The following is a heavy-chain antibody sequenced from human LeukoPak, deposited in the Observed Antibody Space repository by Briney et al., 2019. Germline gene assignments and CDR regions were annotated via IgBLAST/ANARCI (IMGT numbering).Heavy chain of an antibody. Sequence: GESLKISCKGSGYSFTSYWIGWVRQMPGKGLEWMGIIYPSDSDIRYSPSFQGQVTISADKSISTAYLQWSSLKASDPAMYYCARLFASCHWHWGQGTLVTVSS. CDR1: GYSFTSYW. CDR2: IYPSDSDI. V-gene: IGHV5-51*01. J-gene: IGHJ4*02. CDR3: ARLFASCHWH. D-gene: IGHD2-21*01.